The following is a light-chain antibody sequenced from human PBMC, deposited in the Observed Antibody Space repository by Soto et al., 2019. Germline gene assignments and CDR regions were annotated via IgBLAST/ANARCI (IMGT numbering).Light chain of an antibody. CDR1: SSNIGSNT. CDR3: AGWDDRLNGQGV. V-gene: IGLV1-44*01. CDR2: SNN. J-gene: IGLJ1*01. Sequence: QSVLTQPPSASGTPGQRITISCSGRGSSNIGSNTVNWYQQFPGTAPKVLIYSNNRRPSGVPDRFSGSKSGTSASLAISGLQADDEADYFCAGWDDRLNGQGVFGTGTKVTVL.